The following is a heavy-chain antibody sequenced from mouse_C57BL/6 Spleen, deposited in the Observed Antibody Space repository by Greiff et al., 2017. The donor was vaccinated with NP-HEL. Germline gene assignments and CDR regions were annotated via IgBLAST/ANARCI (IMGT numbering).Heavy chain of an antibody. CDR1: GYTFTSYW. CDR3: ARANWDEAY. CDR2: IHPNSGST. D-gene: IGHD4-1*01. V-gene: IGHV1-64*01. J-gene: IGHJ3*01. Sequence: VQLQESGAELVKPGASVKLSCKASGYTFTSYWMHWVKQRPGQGLEWIGMIHPNSGSTNYNEKFKSKATLTVDKSSSTAYMQLSSLTSEDSAVYYCARANWDEAYWGQGTLVTVSA.